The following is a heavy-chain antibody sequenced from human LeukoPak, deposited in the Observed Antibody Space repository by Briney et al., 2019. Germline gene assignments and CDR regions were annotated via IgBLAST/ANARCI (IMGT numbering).Heavy chain of an antibody. J-gene: IGHJ6*02. CDR1: GFTFSSYA. Sequence: GGSLRLSCAVSGFTFSSYAMSWVRQAPGKGLEWVSTISDSGGSTYYADSVKGRFTISRDNSKNTLYLQMNSLRAEDTAVYYCAKLMGATYYYYGTDVWGQGTTVTVSS. CDR2: ISDSGGST. V-gene: IGHV3-23*01. CDR3: AKLMGATYYYYGTDV. D-gene: IGHD1-26*01.